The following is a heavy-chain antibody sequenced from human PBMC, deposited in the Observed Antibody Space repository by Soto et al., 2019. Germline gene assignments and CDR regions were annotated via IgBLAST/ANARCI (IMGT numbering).Heavy chain of an antibody. V-gene: IGHV4-39*01. CDR1: GGSISSSSYY. D-gene: IGHD2-8*01. CDR2: IYYSGST. J-gene: IGHJ5*02. Sequence: SETLSLTCTVSGGSISSSSYYWGWIRQPPGKGLEWIGSIYYSGSTYYNPSLKSRVTISVDTSKNQFSLKLSSVTAADTAVYYCALMVDAPNQWVLENWFDPWGQGTLVTVSS. CDR3: ALMVDAPNQWVLENWFDP.